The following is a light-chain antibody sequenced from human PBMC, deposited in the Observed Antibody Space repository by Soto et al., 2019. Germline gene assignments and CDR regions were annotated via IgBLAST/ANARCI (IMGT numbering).Light chain of an antibody. J-gene: IGLJ1*01. CDR1: NSRSGSNY. CDR3: AKWDASQRVYV. V-gene: IGLV1-47*01. Sequence: QSALPQPPSAYVTPGQRVTISCSTSNSRSGSNYVYWYQQLPGTAPKLLIYRNDQRPSGVPDRFSGSKSGTSASLAISGLRSEDEADYYCAKWDASQRVYVFGTGTKVTVL. CDR2: RND.